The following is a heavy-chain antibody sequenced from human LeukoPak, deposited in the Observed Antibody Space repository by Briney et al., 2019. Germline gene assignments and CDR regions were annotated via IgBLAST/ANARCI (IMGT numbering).Heavy chain of an antibody. J-gene: IGHJ6*03. V-gene: IGHV4-34*01. Sequence: SETLSLTCAVYGGFFSGYYWSWIRQPPGKGLEWIGEINHSGSTNYNPSLKSRVTISVDTSKNQFSLQLSSVTAAYTAVYFAAAGRAGYYYYYMDVWGKGTTVTVSS. CDR1: GGFFSGYY. CDR3: AAGRAGYYYYYMDV. CDR2: INHSGST. D-gene: IGHD6-13*01.